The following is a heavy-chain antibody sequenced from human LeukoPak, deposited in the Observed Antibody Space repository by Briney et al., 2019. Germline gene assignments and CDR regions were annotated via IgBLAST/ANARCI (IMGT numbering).Heavy chain of an antibody. CDR2: IRYDGSNK. CDR1: GFTFSSYG. J-gene: IGHJ4*02. D-gene: IGHD2-15*01. Sequence: GGSLRLSCAASGFTFSSYGMHWVRQAPGKGLEWVAFIRYDGSNKYYADSVKGRFTISRDNSKNTLYLQMNSLRAEDTAVYYCAKDLHGFFHSLPDYWGQGTLVTVSS. CDR3: AKDLHGFFHSLPDY. V-gene: IGHV3-30*02.